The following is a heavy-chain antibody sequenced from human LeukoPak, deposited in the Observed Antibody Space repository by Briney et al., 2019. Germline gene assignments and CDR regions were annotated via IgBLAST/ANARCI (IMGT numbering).Heavy chain of an antibody. J-gene: IGHJ4*02. V-gene: IGHV4-4*07. CDR3: ARDHKAFFDY. Sequence: SETLSLTCSVSGVSISSYYWSWLRQPAGKGLEWIGRIYTSGSTNYNPSLKSRVTMSVDTSKNQFSLTLSSVTAADTAVYYCARDHKAFFDYWGKGTLVTVSS. CDR1: GVSISSYY. CDR2: IYTSGST.